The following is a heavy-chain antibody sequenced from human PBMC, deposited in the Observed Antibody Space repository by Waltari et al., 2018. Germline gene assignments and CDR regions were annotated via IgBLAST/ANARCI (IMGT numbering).Heavy chain of an antibody. CDR3: ARDRRLRTYFFDY. D-gene: IGHD4-17*01. V-gene: IGHV3-7*01. CDR2: ISQDGSER. Sequence: EVQLVESGGGLVQPGGSLRLSCAASEFLFRTYWMSWVRQAPGKGLEWVASISQDGSERYYVDSVKGRFTISRDNSKNSLYLQMSSLRAEDTAVYYCARDRRLRTYFFDYWGQGTLVTVSS. CDR1: EFLFRTYW. J-gene: IGHJ4*02.